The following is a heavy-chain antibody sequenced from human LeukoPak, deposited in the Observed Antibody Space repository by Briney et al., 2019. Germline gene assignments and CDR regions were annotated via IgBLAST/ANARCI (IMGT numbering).Heavy chain of an antibody. CDR2: IYSRVT. CDR1: GGSISNYY. D-gene: IGHD1-1*01. Sequence: SETLSLTCTVSGGSISNYYLSWIRQPAGKGLEWIGRIYSRVTTYNPSLKSRVTISVDTSKNQFSLKLSSVTAADTAVYYCARPVPSRLGWFDPWGQGTLVTVSS. V-gene: IGHV4-4*07. CDR3: ARPVPSRLGWFDP. J-gene: IGHJ5*02.